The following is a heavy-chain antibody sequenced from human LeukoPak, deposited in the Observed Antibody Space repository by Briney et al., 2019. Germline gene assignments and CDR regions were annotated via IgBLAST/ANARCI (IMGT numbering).Heavy chain of an antibody. Sequence: SETLSLTCAVYGGSFSGYYWSWIRQPPGKELEWIGEINHSGSTNYNPSLKSRVTISVDTSKNQFSLKLSSVTAADTAVYYCARRVYDFWSGYYSHYYYYMDVWGKGTTVTVSS. CDR2: INHSGST. CDR1: GGSFSGYY. D-gene: IGHD3-3*01. J-gene: IGHJ6*03. V-gene: IGHV4-34*01. CDR3: ARRVYDFWSGYYSHYYYYMDV.